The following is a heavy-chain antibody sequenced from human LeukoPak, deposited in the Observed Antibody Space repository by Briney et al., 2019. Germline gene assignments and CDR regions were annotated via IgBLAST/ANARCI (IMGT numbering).Heavy chain of an antibody. D-gene: IGHD5-12*01. CDR1: GYTLTSYD. CDR2: MNPNSGNT. Sequence: ASVKVSCKASGYTLTSYDINWVRQATGQGLEWMGWMNPNSGNTGYAQKFQGRVTMTRNTSISTAYMELSSLRPEDTAVYYCARVFGVATIRKNRYYFDYWGQGTLVTVSS. CDR3: ARVFGVATIRKNRYYFDY. V-gene: IGHV1-8*01. J-gene: IGHJ4*02.